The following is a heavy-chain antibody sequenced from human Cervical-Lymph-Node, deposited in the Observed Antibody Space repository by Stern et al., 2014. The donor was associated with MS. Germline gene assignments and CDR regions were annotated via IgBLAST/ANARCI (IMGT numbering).Heavy chain of an antibody. J-gene: IGHJ6*02. CDR3: AREVWSGYPDFYYGMDV. V-gene: IGHV3-21*01. CDR1: GLSFSNSD. Sequence: EVQLVESGGGLVRPGGSLRLSCSASGLSFSNSDMNWVRQVPGEGLQWVSSISNGGRNIYYADSVRGRFTISRDNAKNSLYLQMNSLRDDDTAVYYCAREVWSGYPDFYYGMDVWGQGTTVTVSS. CDR2: ISNGGRNI. D-gene: IGHD3-3*01.